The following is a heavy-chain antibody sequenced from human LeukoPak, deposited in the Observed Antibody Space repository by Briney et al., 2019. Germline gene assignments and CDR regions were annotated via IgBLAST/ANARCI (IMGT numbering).Heavy chain of an antibody. J-gene: IGHJ3*02. CDR3: ARDHCSNGVCWAFGI. V-gene: IGHV3-48*03. D-gene: IGHD2-8*01. Sequence: GGSLRLSCAASGLTFNSYDMNWVRQAPGKGLEWVSYIASSGLTVYYADFVKGRFTISRDNAKNSLYLQMNSLRAEDTALYYCARDHCSNGVCWAFGIWGQGTMVTVSS. CDR1: GLTFNSYD. CDR2: IASSGLTV.